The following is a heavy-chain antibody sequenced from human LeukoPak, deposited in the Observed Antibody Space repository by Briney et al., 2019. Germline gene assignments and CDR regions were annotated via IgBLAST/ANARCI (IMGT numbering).Heavy chain of an antibody. J-gene: IGHJ4*02. CDR2: INSDGTTT. CDR3: ARDKDYYEC. D-gene: IGHD2-15*01. CDR1: GFTFSNYW. V-gene: IGHV3-74*01. Sequence: PGGSLRLSCAASGFTFSNYWMHWVRQTPGKGLVWVSRINSDGTTTNYADSVKGRFTISRDNAKNSLYLQMNSLRAEDTAVYYCARDKDYYECWGQGTLVTVSS.